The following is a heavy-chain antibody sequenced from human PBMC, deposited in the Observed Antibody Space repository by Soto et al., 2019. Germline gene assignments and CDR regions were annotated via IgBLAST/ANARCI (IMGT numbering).Heavy chain of an antibody. CDR1: GGSISSGGYY. D-gene: IGHD2-15*01. J-gene: IGHJ6*02. CDR2: IYYSGST. Sequence: PSETLSLTCTVSGGSISSGGYYWSWIRQPPGKGLERIGYIYYSGSTNYNPSLKSRVTISVDTSKNQFSLKLSSVTAADTAVYYCARERVRPRYCSGGSCYSDYYYYGMDVWGQGTTVTVSS. V-gene: IGHV4-61*08. CDR3: ARERVRPRYCSGGSCYSDYYYYGMDV.